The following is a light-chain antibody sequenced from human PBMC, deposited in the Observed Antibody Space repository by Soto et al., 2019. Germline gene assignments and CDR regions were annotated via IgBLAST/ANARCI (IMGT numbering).Light chain of an antibody. CDR3: QQRGNWPAT. Sequence: EIVLTQSPGTLSLSPGERVTLSCRASQSLTGGYLAWYQQKPGQAPRLVIYDASYRATGIPTRFSGSGSGTDLTITISSLEPEDFEVYYCQQRGNWPATFGPGTKVDIK. CDR1: QSLTGGY. V-gene: IGKV3-11*01. CDR2: DAS. J-gene: IGKJ3*01.